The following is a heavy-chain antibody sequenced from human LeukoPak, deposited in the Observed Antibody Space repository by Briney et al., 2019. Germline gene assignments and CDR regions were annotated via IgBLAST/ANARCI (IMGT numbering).Heavy chain of an antibody. V-gene: IGHV3-64*02. D-gene: IGHD2-15*01. J-gene: IGHJ4*02. CDR1: GFTFSSYA. CDR2: ITSNGGSP. Sequence: GGSQRLSCAASGFTFSSYAMHWVRQAPGQGLEYVSAITSNGGSPYYADSVRGRFTISRDNSKNTLYLQMGSLRAEDMAVYYCAREYCSGGDCQYYFDYWGQGTLVTVSS. CDR3: AREYCSGGDCQYYFDY.